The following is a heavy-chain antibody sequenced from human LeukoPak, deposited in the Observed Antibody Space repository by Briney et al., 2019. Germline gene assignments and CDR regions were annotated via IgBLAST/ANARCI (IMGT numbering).Heavy chain of an antibody. D-gene: IGHD6-13*01. Sequence: SETLSLTCTVSGGSISSYYWSWIRQPPGKGLEWIGYIHTSGSTNYNPSLKSRVTISVDTSKNQFSLKLSSVTAADTAVYYRARHEGYSNSWYMDYWGQGTLVTVSS. CDR2: IHTSGST. CDR1: GGSISSYY. V-gene: IGHV4-4*09. J-gene: IGHJ4*02. CDR3: ARHEGYSNSWYMDY.